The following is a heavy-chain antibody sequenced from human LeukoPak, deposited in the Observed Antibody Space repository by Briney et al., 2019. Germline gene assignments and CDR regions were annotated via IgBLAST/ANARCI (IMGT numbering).Heavy chain of an antibody. CDR3: AKDLGRIAAAGGGEYYFDY. V-gene: IGHV3-23*01. CDR2: ISGSGGST. D-gene: IGHD6-13*01. Sequence: GGSLRLSCAASGFTFSSYAMSWVRQAPGKGLEWVSAISGSGGSTYYADSVKGRFTISRDNSKNTLYLQMNSLRAEDTAVYYCAKDLGRIAAAGGGEYYFDYWGQGTLVTVSS. J-gene: IGHJ4*02. CDR1: GFTFSSYA.